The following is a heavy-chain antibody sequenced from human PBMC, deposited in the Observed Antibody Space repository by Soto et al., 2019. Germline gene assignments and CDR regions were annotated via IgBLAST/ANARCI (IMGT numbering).Heavy chain of an antibody. CDR1: GGSISGYY. CDR3: ARTGPNNSGWPEGSDY. D-gene: IGHD5-12*01. V-gene: IGHV4-59*01. CDR2: IYYSGST. J-gene: IGHJ4*02. Sequence: PSETLSLTCNVSGGSISGYYWSWIRQPPGKGLEWIGYIYYSGSTKYNPSLRGRATISVDTSKNQFSLKLSSVTAADTAVYYCARTGPNNSGWPEGSDYWGQGALVTVSS.